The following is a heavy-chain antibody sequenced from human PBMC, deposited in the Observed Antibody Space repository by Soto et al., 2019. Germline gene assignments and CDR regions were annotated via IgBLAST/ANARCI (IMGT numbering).Heavy chain of an antibody. Sequence: GGSPRPSCAASGFTFSWYAMSWVRQAPGEGVEWVSAISGSGGSTYYADSVKGRFTISRDNSKNTLYLQMNSLRAEDTAVYYCAKDFPSIVVVVAATYNWFDPWGQGTLVTVSS. CDR2: ISGSGGST. J-gene: IGHJ5*02. CDR3: AKDFPSIVVVVAATYNWFDP. V-gene: IGHV3-23*01. CDR1: GFTFSWYA. D-gene: IGHD2-15*01.